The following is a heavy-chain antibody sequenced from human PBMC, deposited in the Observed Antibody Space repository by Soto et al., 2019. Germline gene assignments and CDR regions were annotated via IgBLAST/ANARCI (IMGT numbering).Heavy chain of an antibody. CDR1: GFTFSTYA. CDR2: ISGSGGDT. D-gene: IGHD4-17*01. V-gene: IGHV3-23*01. J-gene: IGHJ3*01. Sequence: GGSMRLSCAASGFTFSTYAMNWVRQAPGKGLEWVSAISGSGGDTFYADSVQGRFTISRDNSIGTLYLQMSRLRTEDTAIYYCARPRGYGVFDADEFLGKGAMVTVSS. CDR3: ARPRGYGVFDADEF.